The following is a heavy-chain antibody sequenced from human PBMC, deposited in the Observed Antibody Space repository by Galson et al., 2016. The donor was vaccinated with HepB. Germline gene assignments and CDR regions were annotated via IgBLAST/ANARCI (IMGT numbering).Heavy chain of an antibody. Sequence: SLRLSCAASGFTFSAFALNWVRQTPGKGLEWIAYIGATNGAIFYADSVKGRFTISKDNAKDSLFLQMNNLGDDDTAVYYCARESGASWYLIDYWGQGTLVTVSS. D-gene: IGHD6-13*01. CDR1: GFTFSAFA. CDR2: IGATNGAI. V-gene: IGHV3-48*02. J-gene: IGHJ4*02. CDR3: ARESGASWYLIDY.